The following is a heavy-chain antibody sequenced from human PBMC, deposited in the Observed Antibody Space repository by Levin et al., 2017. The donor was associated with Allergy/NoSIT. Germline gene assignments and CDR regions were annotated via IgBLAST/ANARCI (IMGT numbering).Heavy chain of an antibody. J-gene: IGHJ4*02. V-gene: IGHV3-7*01. D-gene: IGHD5-12*01. CDR3: ANFYRGYG. Sequence: GESLKISCAASGFTFSSYWMSWVRQAPGKGLEWVANIKQDGSQKYYVDSVKGRFTISRDNVKNSLYLQMNSLRVEDTAVYYCANFYRGYGWGQGTLVTVSS. CDR1: GFTFSSYW. CDR2: IKQDGSQK.